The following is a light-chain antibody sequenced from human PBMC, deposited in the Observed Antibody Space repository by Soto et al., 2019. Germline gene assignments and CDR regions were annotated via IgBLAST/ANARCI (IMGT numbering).Light chain of an antibody. V-gene: IGKV1-39*02. J-gene: IGKJ2*01. Sequence: GDRVTITCRASQNITFYLNWYQQKPGKAPKLLIYAASTLQSGVPSRFSGSGSGTEFTLTISSLQPEDFAVYYCQQYGSSPYTFGQGTKVDIK. CDR1: QNITFY. CDR2: AAS. CDR3: QQYGSSPYT.